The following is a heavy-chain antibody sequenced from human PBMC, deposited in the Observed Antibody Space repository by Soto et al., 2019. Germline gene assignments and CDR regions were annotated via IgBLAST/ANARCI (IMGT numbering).Heavy chain of an antibody. CDR2: ISYDGSNK. V-gene: IGHV3-30-3*01. D-gene: IGHD3-22*01. J-gene: IGHJ5*02. Sequence: GGSLRLSCAASGFTFSSYAMHWVRQAPGKGLEWVAVISYDGSNKYYADSVKGRFTISRDNSNKTLYLQMNSLRAEDTAVYYCARDLSMGRITMIPWFDPWGQGTLVTVSS. CDR1: GFTFSSYA. CDR3: ARDLSMGRITMIPWFDP.